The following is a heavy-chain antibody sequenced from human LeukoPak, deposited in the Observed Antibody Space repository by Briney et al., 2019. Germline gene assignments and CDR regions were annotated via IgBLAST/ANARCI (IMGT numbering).Heavy chain of an antibody. D-gene: IGHD1-14*01. Sequence: EAGGSLRLSCAASGFTFSSFAMSWVRQAPGKGLEWVSAISSSGSSGPNSDSVKGRFTISRDNSKNTLYLQMNSLRAEDTAVYYCAKPAKTDYADYWGQGTLVTASS. CDR3: AKPAKTDYADY. CDR1: GFTFSSFA. V-gene: IGHV3-23*01. CDR2: ISSSGSSG. J-gene: IGHJ4*02.